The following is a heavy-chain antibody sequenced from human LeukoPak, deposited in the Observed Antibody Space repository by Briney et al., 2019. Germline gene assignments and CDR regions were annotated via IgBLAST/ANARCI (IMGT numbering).Heavy chain of an antibody. J-gene: IGHJ4*02. CDR3: ARDLGYYGSGSYYNGPFDY. D-gene: IGHD3-10*01. V-gene: IGHV4-38-2*02. CDR1: GYSISSGYY. CDR2: IYRSGST. Sequence: SETLSLTCTVSGYSISSGYYWGWIRQPPGKGLEWIGSIYRSGSTSYTTSLKRRFTISVDTSKNQFSLKLTSVTAADTAVYYCARDLGYYGSGSYYNGPFDYWGQGTLVTVSS.